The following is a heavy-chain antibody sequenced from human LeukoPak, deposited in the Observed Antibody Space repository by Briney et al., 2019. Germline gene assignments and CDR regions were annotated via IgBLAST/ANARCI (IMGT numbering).Heavy chain of an antibody. J-gene: IGHJ4*02. CDR2: ISPNGVIT. CDR1: GFTFSSHG. V-gene: IGHV3-23*01. CDR3: AKDDAWLQFGS. Sequence: GGTLRLSCVASGFTFSSHGMNWVRQAPGKGLEWVSGISPNGVITYYADSVKGRFSISRDNYKGTVYLQMNSLRPEDTAVYYCAKDDAWLQFGSWGRGILVTVSS. D-gene: IGHD5-24*01.